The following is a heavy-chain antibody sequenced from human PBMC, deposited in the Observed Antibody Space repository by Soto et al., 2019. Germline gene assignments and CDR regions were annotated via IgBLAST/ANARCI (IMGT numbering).Heavy chain of an antibody. Sequence: EVQLLESGGGLVQPGGSLRLSCAASGFTFSSYAMSWVRQAPGKGLEWVLAISGSGGSTYYADSVKGRFTISRDNSKNTLYLQMNSLRAEDTAVYYCAKEYTTTVTYAEDFQHWGQGTLVTVSS. J-gene: IGHJ1*01. D-gene: IGHD4-17*01. CDR3: AKEYTTTVTYAEDFQH. V-gene: IGHV3-23*01. CDR2: ISGSGGST. CDR1: GFTFSSYA.